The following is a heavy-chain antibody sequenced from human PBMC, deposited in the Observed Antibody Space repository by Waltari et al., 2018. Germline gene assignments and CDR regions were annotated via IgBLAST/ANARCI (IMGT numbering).Heavy chain of an antibody. V-gene: IGHV3-72*01. J-gene: IGHJ6*02. CDR2: IRNKANSYTT. D-gene: IGHD1-20*01. CDR1: GFTFSDHY. CDR3: TAVNNTWDYYYYAMDV. Sequence: EVQLVESGGALVQPGGSLRLSCAASGFTFSDHYMDWVRQASGKGLEWVGRIRNKANSYTTQYGASVKGRFTISRDDSKNSLFLQLNSLDTEDTAVYYCTAVNNTWDYYYYAMDVWGQGTTVTVSS.